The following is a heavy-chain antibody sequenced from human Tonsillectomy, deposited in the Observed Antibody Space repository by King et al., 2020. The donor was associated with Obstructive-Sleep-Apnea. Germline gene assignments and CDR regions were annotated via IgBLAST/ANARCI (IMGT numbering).Heavy chain of an antibody. Sequence: LQLQESGPGLVKPSETLSLTCTVSGGSLSSSSYYWGWIRQPPGKGLEWIGSIFDSGSTYYNPSLKSRVTISADTSRKQFSLRLSSLTAADTAVYYCATDSYTSSFDYWGQGTLVTVSS. D-gene: IGHD5-18*01. CDR1: GGSLSSSSYY. J-gene: IGHJ4*02. CDR3: ATDSYTSSFDY. V-gene: IGHV4-39*01. CDR2: IFDSGST.